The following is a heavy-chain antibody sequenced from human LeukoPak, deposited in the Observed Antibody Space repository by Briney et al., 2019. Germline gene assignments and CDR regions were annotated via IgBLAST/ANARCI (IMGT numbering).Heavy chain of an antibody. Sequence: GRSLRLSCTASGFTFDDYAMHWVRQAPGKGLEWVSGITWISGTMVYADSVKGRFTISRDNAKNSLYLQMNSLRDEDTALYYCAKDTRAGVSGSFDYWGQGTLVTVSS. D-gene: IGHD5-12*01. V-gene: IGHV3-9*01. J-gene: IGHJ4*02. CDR3: AKDTRAGVSGSFDY. CDR1: GFTFDDYA. CDR2: ITWISGTM.